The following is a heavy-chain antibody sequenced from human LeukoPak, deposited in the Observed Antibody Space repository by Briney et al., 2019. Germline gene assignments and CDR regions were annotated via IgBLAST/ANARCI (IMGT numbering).Heavy chain of an antibody. J-gene: IGHJ3*02. CDR2: INPNSGGT. Sequence: ASVKVSCKASGYTFTGYYMHWVRQAPGQGLEWMGWINPNSGGTNYAQKFQGRVTMTRDTSISTAYMELSRLRSDDTAVYYCARDSGTASDAFDIWGQGTMVTVSS. D-gene: IGHD1-1*01. V-gene: IGHV1-2*02. CDR3: ARDSGTASDAFDI. CDR1: GYTFTGYY.